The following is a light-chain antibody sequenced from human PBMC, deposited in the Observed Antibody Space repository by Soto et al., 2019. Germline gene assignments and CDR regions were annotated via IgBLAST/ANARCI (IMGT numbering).Light chain of an antibody. V-gene: IGKV4-1*01. CDR1: QSVIYNSKNRNH. CDR3: DPCSATARI. J-gene: IGKJ4*01. CDR2: WAT. Sequence: HSSKDLAMFLGERATNHCKSNQSVIYNSKNRNHLSWYQQKPGQPPKLLIYWATTRESGVPDRFSVSGSGTDYTGTICRLYCENVAAFYGDPCSATARIFGGGTKVDIK.